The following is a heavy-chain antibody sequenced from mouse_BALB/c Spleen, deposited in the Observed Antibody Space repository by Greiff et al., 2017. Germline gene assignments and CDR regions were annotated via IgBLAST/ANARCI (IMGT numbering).Heavy chain of an antibody. V-gene: IGHV5-17*02. D-gene: IGHD1-1*01. CDR3: ARRGNYYGSLIDY. CDR2: ISSGSSTI. Sequence: EVKLQESGGGLVQPGGSRKLSCAASGFTFSSFGMHWVRQAPEKGLEWVAYISSGSSTIYYADTVKGRFTISRDNPKNTLFLQMTSLRSEDTAMYYCARRGNYYGSLIDYWGQGTTLTVSS. CDR1: GFTFSSFG. J-gene: IGHJ2*01.